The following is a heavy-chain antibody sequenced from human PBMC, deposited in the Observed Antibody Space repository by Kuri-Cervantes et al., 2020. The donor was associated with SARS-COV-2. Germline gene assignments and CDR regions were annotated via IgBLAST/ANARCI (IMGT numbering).Heavy chain of an antibody. CDR2: ISYDGSNK. D-gene: IGHD3-22*01. J-gene: IGHJ4*02. CDR3: AKGYYDSSGYRTLDY. CDR1: GLTFSSYG. V-gene: IGHV3-30*18. Sequence: GESLKISCAASGLTFSSYGMHWVRQAPGKGLEWVVVISYDGSNKYYADSVRGRFTISRDNSKNTLCLQMNSLRAEDTAVYYCAKGYYDSSGYRTLDYWGQGTLVTVSS.